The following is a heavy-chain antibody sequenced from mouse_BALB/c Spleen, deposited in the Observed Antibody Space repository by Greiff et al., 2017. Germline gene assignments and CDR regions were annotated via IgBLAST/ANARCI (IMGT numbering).Heavy chain of an antibody. CDR2: IRNKANGYTT. J-gene: IGHJ4*01. CDR1: GFTFTDYY. CDR3: ARDADEGYYAMDY. V-gene: IGHV7-3*02. Sequence: EVHLVESGGGLVQPGGSLRLSCATSGFTFTDYYMSWVRQPPGKALEWLGFIRNKANGYTTEYSASVKGRFTISRDNSQSILYLQMNTLRAEDSATYYCARDADEGYYAMDYWGQGTSVTVSS.